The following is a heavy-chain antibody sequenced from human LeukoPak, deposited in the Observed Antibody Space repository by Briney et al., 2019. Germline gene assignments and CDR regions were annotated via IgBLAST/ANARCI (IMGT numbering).Heavy chain of an antibody. CDR3: ASRIATAGSVDY. Sequence: SETLSLTCTVSGGSISSYYWSWIRQPAGKGLEWIGRIYTSGSTNYNPSLKSRVTMSVDTSKNQFSLKLSSVTAADTAVYYCASRIATAGSVDYWGQGTLVTVSS. CDR1: GGSISSYY. J-gene: IGHJ4*02. CDR2: IYTSGST. D-gene: IGHD6-13*01. V-gene: IGHV4-4*07.